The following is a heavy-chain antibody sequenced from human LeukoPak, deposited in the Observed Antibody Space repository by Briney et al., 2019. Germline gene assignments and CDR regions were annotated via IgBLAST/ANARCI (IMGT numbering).Heavy chain of an antibody. J-gene: IGHJ6*02. V-gene: IGHV3-30-3*01. CDR2: ISYDGSNK. CDR3: ARDLWDYYDSSGYYCYYGMDV. Sequence: GRSLRLSCAASGFTFSNYAMHWVRQAPGKGLEWVAVISYDGSNKYYADSVKGRFTISRDNSKNTLYLQMNSLRAEDTAGYYCARDLWDYYDSSGYYCYYGMDVWGQGTTVTVSS. CDR1: GFTFSNYA. D-gene: IGHD3-22*01.